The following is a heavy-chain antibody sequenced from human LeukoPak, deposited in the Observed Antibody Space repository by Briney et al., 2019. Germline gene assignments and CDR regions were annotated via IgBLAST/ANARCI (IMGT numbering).Heavy chain of an antibody. J-gene: IGHJ4*02. CDR3: ARVVLGYSYGLLDY. CDR2: ISHDGSNK. D-gene: IGHD5-18*01. V-gene: IGHV3-30*01. Sequence: GGSLRLSCAASGFTFSTHSMHRVRQAPGKGLEWVAGISHDGSNKYYADSVKGRFTISGDNSKNTLYLQMNSLRADDTAVYYCARVVLGYSYGLLDYWGQGTLVTVSS. CDR1: GFTFSTHS.